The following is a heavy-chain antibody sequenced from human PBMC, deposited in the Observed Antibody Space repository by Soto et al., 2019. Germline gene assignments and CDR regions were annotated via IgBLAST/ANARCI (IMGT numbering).Heavy chain of an antibody. D-gene: IGHD3-3*01. J-gene: IGHJ3*02. Sequence: QVQLQESGPGLVKPAQTLSLTCTVSGDSISSGGHYWSWIRQHPGKGLEWIGYIYHSGSTYYNPSLKSRVTKSVDTSKNQFSLKLSSVTAADTAVYYCTRTGFWSGYVDIWGQGTMVTVSS. CDR3: TRTGFWSGYVDI. CDR2: IYHSGST. CDR1: GDSISSGGHY. V-gene: IGHV4-31*02.